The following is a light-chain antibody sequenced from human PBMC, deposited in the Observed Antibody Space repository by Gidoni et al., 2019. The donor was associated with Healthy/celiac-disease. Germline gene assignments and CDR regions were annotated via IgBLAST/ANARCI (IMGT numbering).Light chain of an antibody. CDR2: GNS. CDR1: SSNIGAGYD. V-gene: IGLV1-40*01. Sequence: QSVLTQPPSVSGAPGQRVTIPCTGSSSNIGAGYDVHWYQQPPGTAPKLLSYGNSKRPSGVPDRFSGSKSGTSASLAITGLQAEDEADYYCQSYDSSLSGSVFGTGTKVTVL. J-gene: IGLJ1*01. CDR3: QSYDSSLSGSV.